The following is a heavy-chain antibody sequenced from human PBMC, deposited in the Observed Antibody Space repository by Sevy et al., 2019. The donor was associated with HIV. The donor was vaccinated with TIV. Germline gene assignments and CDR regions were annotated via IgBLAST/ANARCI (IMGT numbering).Heavy chain of an antibody. D-gene: IGHD4-17*01. CDR3: ASDHLKDGDLGDYHYYATDV. CDR1: GFSISDYY. J-gene: IGHJ6*02. Sequence: GGSLRLSCAASGFSISDYYMSWIRQAPGKGPQWISYISSTADSIYYADSVKGRFTISRDNAKNSLYLQMNSLTVEDTALYYCASDHLKDGDLGDYHYYATDVWGRGTTVTVSS. CDR2: ISSTADSI. V-gene: IGHV3-11*01.